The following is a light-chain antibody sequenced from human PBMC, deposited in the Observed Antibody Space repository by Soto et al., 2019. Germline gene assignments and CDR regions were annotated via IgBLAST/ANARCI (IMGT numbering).Light chain of an antibody. CDR1: TSN. Sequence: QSVLTQTPSVSGAPGQTGTISCTGTTSNVHWYQQLPGTAPKLLIFDNTNRPSGVPDRFSGSKSDTSASLAITGLQAEDEADYYCQFFDSLSGSVVFGGGTKLTVL. CDR2: DNT. CDR3: QFFDSLSGSVV. J-gene: IGLJ3*02. V-gene: IGLV1-40*01.